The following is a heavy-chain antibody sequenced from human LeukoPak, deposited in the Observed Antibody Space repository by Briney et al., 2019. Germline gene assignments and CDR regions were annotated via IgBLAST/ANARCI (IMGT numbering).Heavy chain of an antibody. CDR3: ARGPPRTTIFGVVLVDYMDV. D-gene: IGHD3-3*01. J-gene: IGHJ6*03. CDR1: GGSISSYY. Sequence: SETLSLTCTVSGGSISSYYWSWIRQPPGKGLEWIGYIYYSGSTNYNPSLKSRVTISVDTSKNQFSLKLSSVTAADTAVYYCARGPPRTTIFGVVLVDYMDVWGKGTTVTVSS. V-gene: IGHV4-59*01. CDR2: IYYSGST.